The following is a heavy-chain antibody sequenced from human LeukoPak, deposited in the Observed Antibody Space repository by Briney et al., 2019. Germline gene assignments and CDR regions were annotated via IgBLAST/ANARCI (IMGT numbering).Heavy chain of an antibody. CDR1: GYTFTSYA. CDR2: INPNSGGT. CDR3: AILGAHSSPYLASQIPPEYYFDY. V-gene: IGHV1-2*02. Sequence: ASVKVSCKASGYTFTSYAMHWVRQAPGQRLEWMGWINPNSGGTNYAQKFQGRVTMTRDTSISTAYMELSRLRSDDTAVYYCAILGAHSSPYLASQIPPEYYFDYWGQGTLVTVSS. D-gene: IGHD6-6*01. J-gene: IGHJ4*02.